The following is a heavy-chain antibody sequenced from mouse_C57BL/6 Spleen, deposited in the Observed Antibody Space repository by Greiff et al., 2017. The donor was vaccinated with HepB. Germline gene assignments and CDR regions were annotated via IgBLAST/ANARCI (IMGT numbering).Heavy chain of an antibody. CDR1: GYAFSSSW. Sequence: VQLQQSGPELVKPGASVKISCKASGYAFSSSWMNWVKQRPGKGLEWIGRIYPGDGDTNYNGKFKGKATLTADKSSSTAYMQLSSLTSEDSAVYFWARDYDPYYAMDYWGQGTSVTVSS. CDR2: IYPGDGDT. V-gene: IGHV1-82*01. J-gene: IGHJ4*01. D-gene: IGHD2-4*01. CDR3: ARDYDPYYAMDY.